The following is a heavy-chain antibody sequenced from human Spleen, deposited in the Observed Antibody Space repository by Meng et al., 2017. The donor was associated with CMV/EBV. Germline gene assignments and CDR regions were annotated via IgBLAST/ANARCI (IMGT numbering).Heavy chain of an antibody. V-gene: IGHV1-18*01. Sequence: ASVKVSCKASGYTFTSYGISWVRQAPGQGLEWMGWISAYNGNTNYAQKLQGRVTMTTDTSTSTAYMELRSLRSDDTAVYYCARDREGHPGGSVLEWLLPKRGCWFDPWGQGTLVTVSS. CDR3: ARDREGHPGGSVLEWLLPKRGCWFDP. CDR1: GYTFTSYG. J-gene: IGHJ5*02. D-gene: IGHD3-3*01. CDR2: ISAYNGNT.